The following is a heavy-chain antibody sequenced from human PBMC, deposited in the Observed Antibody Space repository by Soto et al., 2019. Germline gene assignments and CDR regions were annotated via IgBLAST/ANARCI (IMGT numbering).Heavy chain of an antibody. CDR1: GYSFTSYW. Sequence: GESLKISCKGSGYSFTSYWIGWVRQMPWKGLEWMGIIYPGDSDTRYSPSFQGQVTISADKSISTAYLQWSSLKASDTAMYYCARQISAVAGSNWFDPWGQGTLVTVSS. J-gene: IGHJ5*02. V-gene: IGHV5-51*01. CDR2: IYPGDSDT. CDR3: ARQISAVAGSNWFDP. D-gene: IGHD6-19*01.